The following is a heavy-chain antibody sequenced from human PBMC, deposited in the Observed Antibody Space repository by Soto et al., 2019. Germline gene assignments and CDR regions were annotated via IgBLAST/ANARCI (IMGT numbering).Heavy chain of an antibody. CDR2: ISSSSSTI. Sequence: EVQLVESGGGLVQPGGSLRLSCAASGFTFSSYSMNWVRQAPGKGLEWVSYISSSSSTIYYADSVKGRFTISRDNAKNSLYLQMNSLRAKDTAVYYCARDCSGGSCYDAFDIWGQGTMVTVSS. CDR1: GFTFSSYS. CDR3: ARDCSGGSCYDAFDI. D-gene: IGHD2-15*01. V-gene: IGHV3-48*01. J-gene: IGHJ3*02.